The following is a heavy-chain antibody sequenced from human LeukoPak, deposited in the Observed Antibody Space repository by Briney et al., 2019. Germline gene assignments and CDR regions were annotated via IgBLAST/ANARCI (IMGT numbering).Heavy chain of an antibody. CDR1: GFTFSDYW. J-gene: IGHJ3*02. CDR2: ISSSSSYI. Sequence: PGGSLRLSCSASGFTFSDYWMTWVRQAPGKGLEWVSSISSSSSYIYYADSVKGRFTISRDNAKNSLYLQMKSLRAEDTAVYYCARDPIYAPPPLAAFDIWGQGTMVTVSS. CDR3: ARDPIYAPPPLAAFDI. V-gene: IGHV3-21*01. D-gene: IGHD3-16*01.